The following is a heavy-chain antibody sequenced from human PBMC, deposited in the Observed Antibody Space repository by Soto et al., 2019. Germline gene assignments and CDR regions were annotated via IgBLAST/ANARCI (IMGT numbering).Heavy chain of an antibody. V-gene: IGHV1-69*01. CDR2: IIPISGTA. J-gene: IGHJ6*02. D-gene: IGHD2-2*01. CDR1: GGTLSSYA. Sequence: QVQLVQSGAEVKKPGSSVKVSCKASGGTLSSYAISWVRQAPGQGLEWMGGIIPISGTANYAQKFQGSVTITADESTSTAYMELSSLRSADTAVYYCARSQGSSTSLEIYYYYYYSMDVWGQGTTVTVSS. CDR3: ARSQGSSTSLEIYYYYYYSMDV.